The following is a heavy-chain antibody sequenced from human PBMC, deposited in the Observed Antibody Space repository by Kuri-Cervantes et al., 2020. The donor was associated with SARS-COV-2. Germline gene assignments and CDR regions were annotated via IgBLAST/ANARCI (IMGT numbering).Heavy chain of an antibody. Sequence: ASVKVSCKASGYTFTSYYMHWVRQAPGQGLEWMGIINPSGGSTSYAQKLQGRVTMTTDTSTSTAYMELRSLRSDDTAVYYCARALVYGDYESFDYWGQGTLVTVSS. D-gene: IGHD4-17*01. CDR1: GYTFTSYY. CDR2: INPSGGST. CDR3: ARALVYGDYESFDY. V-gene: IGHV1-46*01. J-gene: IGHJ4*02.